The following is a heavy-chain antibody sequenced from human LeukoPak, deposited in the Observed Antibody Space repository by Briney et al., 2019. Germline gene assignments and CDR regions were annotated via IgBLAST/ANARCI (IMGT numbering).Heavy chain of an antibody. CDR3: ARVPNYYDSSGYVDY. Sequence: KASETLSLTCAVYGGSFSGYYWSWIRQPPGKGLEWIGEINHSGSTNYNPSLKSRVTISVDTPKNQFSLKLSSVTAADTAVYYCARVPNYYDSSGYVDYWGQGTLVTVSS. D-gene: IGHD3-22*01. CDR2: INHSGST. V-gene: IGHV4-34*01. J-gene: IGHJ4*02. CDR1: GGSFSGYY.